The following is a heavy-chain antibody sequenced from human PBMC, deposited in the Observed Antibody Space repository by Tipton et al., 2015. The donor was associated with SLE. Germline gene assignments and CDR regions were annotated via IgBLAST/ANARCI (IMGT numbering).Heavy chain of an antibody. CDR2: INHSGST. J-gene: IGHJ3*02. CDR1: GGSISSSSYY. V-gene: IGHV4-39*07. D-gene: IGHD3-3*01. CDR3: ARGKDYDFWSGYYRRDASDI. Sequence: TLSLTCTVSGGSISSSSYYWGWIRQPPGKGLEWIREINHSGSTNYNPSLKSRVTISMDTSKNQFSLKLSSVTAADTSVYYCARGKDYDFWSGYYRRDASDIWGQGTMVTVSS.